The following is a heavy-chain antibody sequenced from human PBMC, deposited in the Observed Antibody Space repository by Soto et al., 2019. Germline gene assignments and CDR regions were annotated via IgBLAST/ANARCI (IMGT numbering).Heavy chain of an antibody. D-gene: IGHD3-3*01. J-gene: IGHJ4*02. CDR2: ISGSGGST. Sequence: GGSLRLSCAASGFTFSSYAMSWVRQAPGKGLEWVSAISGSGGSTYYADSVKGRFTISRDNSKNTLYLQMNSLRAEDTAVYYCAKYYDFWSGYPPGPYYFDYWGQGTLVTVSS. CDR3: AKYYDFWSGYPPGPYYFDY. CDR1: GFTFSSYA. V-gene: IGHV3-23*01.